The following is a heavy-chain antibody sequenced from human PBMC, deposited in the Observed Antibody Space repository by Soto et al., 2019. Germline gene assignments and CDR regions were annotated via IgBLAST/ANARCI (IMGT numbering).Heavy chain of an antibody. V-gene: IGHV3-33*01. Sequence: QVQLVESGGGVVQPGRSLRLSCAASGFTFSSYGMHWVRQAPGKGLEWVALVWYDGGNKYYADSVKGRFTISRDNSTIPLYLQMNCLSDEDTAVYYCLSAAGFGGNDCVYYYGMDVWGQGTTVTVS. D-gene: IGHD5-12*01. CDR1: GFTFSSYG. J-gene: IGHJ6*02. CDR2: VWYDGGNK. CDR3: LSAAGFGGNDCVYYYGMDV.